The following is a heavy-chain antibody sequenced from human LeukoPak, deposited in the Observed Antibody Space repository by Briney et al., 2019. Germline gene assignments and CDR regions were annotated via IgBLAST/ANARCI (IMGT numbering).Heavy chain of an antibody. V-gene: IGHV3-23*01. CDR3: ARRMTAVSYWYFDL. J-gene: IGHJ2*01. CDR1: GFTFSSYA. Sequence: GGSLRLSCAASGFTFSSYAMSWVRQAPGKGLEWVSAISGSGGSTYYADSVKGRFTISRDNSKNTLYLQMNSLRTEDTAVYFCARRMTAVSYWYFDLWGRGTVVTVSS. D-gene: IGHD6-25*01. CDR2: ISGSGGST.